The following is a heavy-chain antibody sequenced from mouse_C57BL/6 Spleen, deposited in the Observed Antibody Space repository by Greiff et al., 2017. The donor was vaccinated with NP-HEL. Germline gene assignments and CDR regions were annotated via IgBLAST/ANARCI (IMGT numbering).Heavy chain of an antibody. J-gene: IGHJ1*03. CDR1: GFTFSDYG. V-gene: IGHV5-17*01. D-gene: IGHD1-1*01. CDR3: AREYYGSSYLWYFDV. Sequence: EVMLVESGGGLVKPGGSLKLSCAASGFTFSDYGMHWVRQAPEKGLEWVAYISSGSSTINYADTVKGRFTISRDNAKNTLFLQMTSLRSEDTAMYYCAREYYGSSYLWYFDVWGTGTTVTVSS. CDR2: ISSGSSTI.